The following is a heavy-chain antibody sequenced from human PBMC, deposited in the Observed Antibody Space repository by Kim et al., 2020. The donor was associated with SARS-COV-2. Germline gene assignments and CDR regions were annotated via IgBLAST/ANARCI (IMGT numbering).Heavy chain of an antibody. CDR2: IKQDGSEK. CDR3: ARDRYGIRILSYYYGMDV. CDR1: GFTFSSYW. J-gene: IGHJ6*02. D-gene: IGHD2-8*01. V-gene: IGHV3-7*01. Sequence: GGSLRLSCAASGFTFSSYWMSWVRQAPGKGLEWVANIKQDGSEKYYVDSVKGRFTISRDNAKNSLYLQMNSLRAEDTAVYYCARDRYGIRILSYYYGMDVWGQGTTVTVSS.